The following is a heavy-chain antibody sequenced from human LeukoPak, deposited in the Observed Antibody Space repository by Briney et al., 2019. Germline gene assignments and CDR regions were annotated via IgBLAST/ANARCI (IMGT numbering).Heavy chain of an antibody. Sequence: GGSLKLSCAASGFTFSGSAMHWVRQASGKGLEWVGRIRSKANSYATAYAASVKGRFTISRDDSKNTAYLQMNSLKTEDTAVYYCTSPRDGYNFRDYWGQGTLVTVSS. CDR3: TSPRDGYNFRDY. J-gene: IGHJ4*02. CDR2: IRSKANSYAT. V-gene: IGHV3-73*01. D-gene: IGHD5-24*01. CDR1: GFTFSGSA.